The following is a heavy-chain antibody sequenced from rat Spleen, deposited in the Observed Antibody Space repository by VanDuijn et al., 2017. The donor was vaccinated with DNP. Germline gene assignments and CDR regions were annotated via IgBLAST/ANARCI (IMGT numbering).Heavy chain of an antibody. D-gene: IGHD1-11*01. Sequence: EVQLVESGGGLVQPGRSLKLSCAASGFTFSDYYMAWVRQAPTKGLEWVAYIAYDGSRTYYRDSVKGRFTISRDNAKSTLNLQMDSLRSEDTATYYCATFEGRDAWGQGTSVTVSS. CDR3: ATFEGRDA. CDR2: IAYDGSRT. J-gene: IGHJ4*01. V-gene: IGHV5-20*01. CDR1: GFTFSDYY.